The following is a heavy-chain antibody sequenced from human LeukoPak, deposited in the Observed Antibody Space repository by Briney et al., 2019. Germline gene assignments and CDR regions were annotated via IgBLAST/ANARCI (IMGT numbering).Heavy chain of an antibody. CDR1: GSSISSGDYY. Sequence: PSQTLSLTCTVSGSSISSGDYYWSWIRQPPGKGLEWIGYIYYSGSTYYNPSLKSRVTISVDTSKNQFPLKLSSVTAADTAVYYCATGRPFGELSNFDYWGQGTLVTVSS. J-gene: IGHJ4*02. CDR2: IYYSGST. D-gene: IGHD3-10*01. CDR3: ATGRPFGELSNFDY. V-gene: IGHV4-30-4*01.